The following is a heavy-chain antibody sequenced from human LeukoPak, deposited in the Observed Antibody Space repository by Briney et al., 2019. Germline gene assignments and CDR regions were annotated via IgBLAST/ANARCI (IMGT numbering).Heavy chain of an antibody. V-gene: IGHV1-69*15. CDR3: ARDTYSSSWYVPNYFDY. Sequence: SVKVSCKPSGGTLSIYANSWVTAAPPQGLEWMEKIIPLFGTANYAQKFQRRVTITADEPTSTAYMKLSSLKSEARAVYYCARDTYSSSWYVPNYFDYWGQGTLVTVSS. J-gene: IGHJ4*02. D-gene: IGHD6-13*01. CDR2: IIPLFGTA. CDR1: GGTLSIYA.